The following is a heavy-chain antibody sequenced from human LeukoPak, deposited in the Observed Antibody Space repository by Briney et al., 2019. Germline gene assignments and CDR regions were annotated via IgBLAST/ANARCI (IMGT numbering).Heavy chain of an antibody. Sequence: GGSLRLSCGASGFTFSSYGMHWVRQAPGKGLEWVAFIRYDGSNKYYADSVKGRFTISRDNSKNSLYLQMSSLRVEDTAVYYCTRDPRHFDSCGQGTLVTVSS. J-gene: IGHJ5*01. CDR1: GFTFSSYG. D-gene: IGHD6-6*01. V-gene: IGHV3-30*02. CDR3: TRDPRHFDS. CDR2: IRYDGSNK.